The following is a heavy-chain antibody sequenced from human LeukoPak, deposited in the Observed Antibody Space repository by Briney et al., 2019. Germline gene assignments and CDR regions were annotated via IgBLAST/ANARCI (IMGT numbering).Heavy chain of an antibody. J-gene: IGHJ3*02. D-gene: IGHD1-26*01. V-gene: IGHV3-23*01. CDR2: ISGSGGNT. CDR3: AKDLEKYSGSYLGAFDI. Sequence: GGSLRLSCAASGFTFDDYGMSWVRQAPGKGLEWVSAISGSGGNTFYADSVKGRFTISRDNSKNTLWLQMNSLRAEDTAVYYCAKDLEKYSGSYLGAFDIWGQGTMVTVSS. CDR1: GFTFDDYG.